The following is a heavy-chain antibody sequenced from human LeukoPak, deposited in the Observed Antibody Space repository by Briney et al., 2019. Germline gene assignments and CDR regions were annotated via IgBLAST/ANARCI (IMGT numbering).Heavy chain of an antibody. J-gene: IGHJ4*02. D-gene: IGHD3-22*01. CDR2: MRYDGSNK. V-gene: IGHV3-30*02. Sequence: GGSLRLSCAASGFTFSSYGMHWVRQAPGKGLEWVAFMRYDGSNKYYADSVKGRFTISRDNSKNTLYLQMNSLRAEDTAVYYCAKYTTYYYDSSGYYSPPADYWGQGTLVTVSS. CDR1: GFTFSSYG. CDR3: AKYTTYYYDSSGYYSPPADY.